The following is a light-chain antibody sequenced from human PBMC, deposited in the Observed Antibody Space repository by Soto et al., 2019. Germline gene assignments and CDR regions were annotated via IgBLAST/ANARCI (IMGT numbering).Light chain of an antibody. CDR2: DAS. V-gene: IGKV1-5*01. CDR1: QSISSW. Sequence: DIQMTQSPSTLSASVGDRVTVTCRASQSISSWLAWYQQRPGKAPKLLISDASSLESGVPSRFSGSGSGTEFTLTISSLQPDDFATYYCQQYNNWPPMYTFGQGTKLEIK. CDR3: QQYNNWPPMYT. J-gene: IGKJ2*01.